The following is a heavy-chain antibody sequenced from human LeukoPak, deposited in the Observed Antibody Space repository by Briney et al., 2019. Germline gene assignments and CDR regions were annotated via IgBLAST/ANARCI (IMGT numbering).Heavy chain of an antibody. J-gene: IGHJ3*02. CDR1: GYTFTGYY. CDR3: ARDLLGFGEPAEHAFDI. D-gene: IGHD3-10*01. V-gene: IGHV1-2*04. CDR2: INPNSGGT. Sequence: ASVKVSCKASGYTFTGYYMHWVRQAPGQGLEWMGWINPNSGGTNYAQKFQGWVTMTRDTSISTAYMELSRLRSDDTAVYYCARDLLGFGEPAEHAFDIWGQGTMVTVSS.